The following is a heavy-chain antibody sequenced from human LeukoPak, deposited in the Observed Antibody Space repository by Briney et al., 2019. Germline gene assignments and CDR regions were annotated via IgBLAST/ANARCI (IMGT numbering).Heavy chain of an antibody. V-gene: IGHV3-23*01. CDR3: AKAYSSGWPNYGMDV. Sequence: GGSLRLSCAASGFTFSSYAMSWVRQAPGRGLEWVSAISGSGGSTYYADSVKGRFTISRDNSKNTLYLQMNSLRAEDTAVYYCAKAYSSGWPNYGMDVWGQGTTVTVSS. CDR1: GFTFSSYA. CDR2: ISGSGGST. D-gene: IGHD6-19*01. J-gene: IGHJ6*02.